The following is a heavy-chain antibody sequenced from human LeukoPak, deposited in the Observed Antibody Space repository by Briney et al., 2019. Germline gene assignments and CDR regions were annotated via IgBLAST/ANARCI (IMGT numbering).Heavy chain of an antibody. CDR3: ARGDLDGASSWYGSF. V-gene: IGHV1-69*13. CDR2: IIPIFGTP. D-gene: IGHD6-13*01. Sequence: SVKVSCKASGGTFSSYSINWVRQAPGQGLEWVGGIIPIFGTPTYAQKFQGRVTITADESTSTAYMELSSLRSEDTAVYYCARGDLDGASSWYGSFWGQGTLVAVSS. CDR1: GGTFSSYS. J-gene: IGHJ4*02.